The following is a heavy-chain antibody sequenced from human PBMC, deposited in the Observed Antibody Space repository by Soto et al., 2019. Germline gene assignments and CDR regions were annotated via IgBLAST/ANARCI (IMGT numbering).Heavy chain of an antibody. CDR1: GFTFSDSD. Sequence: EVQLVESGGGLVQPGGSLRLSCAASGFTFSDSDMHWVRQASGKGLEWVGRIRSKANSYATAYAAPVKGRFTISSDESKITANLQMNSMKTRDEAVYYCTCHGDRSGAVFDTWGQGTLVTVSS. CDR2: IRSKANSYAT. D-gene: IGHD3-22*01. CDR3: TCHGDRSGAVFDT. V-gene: IGHV3-73*02. J-gene: IGHJ5*02.